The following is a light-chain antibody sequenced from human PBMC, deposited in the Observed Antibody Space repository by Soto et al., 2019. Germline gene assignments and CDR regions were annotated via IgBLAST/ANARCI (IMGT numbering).Light chain of an antibody. J-gene: IGKJ1*01. Sequence: EIVLTQSPGTPSLSPGERATLSCRASQTAYDNYLGWYQQKPGQAPRLLIYGATNRATGIPDRFTGSGSGTDFTLTISRLEPEDFAVYYCQQYGSSPWTFGQGTKVDIK. V-gene: IGKV3-20*01. CDR1: QTAYDNY. CDR2: GAT. CDR3: QQYGSSPWT.